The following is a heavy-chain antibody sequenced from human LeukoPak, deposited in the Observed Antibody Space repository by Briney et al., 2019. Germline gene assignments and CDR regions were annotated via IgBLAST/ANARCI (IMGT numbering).Heavy chain of an antibody. CDR3: AKEVDGSGYQVTYFDY. CDR1: GFTFSSYG. J-gene: IGHJ4*02. Sequence: GRSLRLSCAASGFTFSSYGMHWVRQAPGKGLEWVAVISYDGSNKYYADSVKGRFTISRDNSKNTLYLQMNSLRAEDTAVYYCAKEVDGSGYQVTYFDYWGQGTLVTVSS. CDR2: ISYDGSNK. V-gene: IGHV3-30*18. D-gene: IGHD3-22*01.